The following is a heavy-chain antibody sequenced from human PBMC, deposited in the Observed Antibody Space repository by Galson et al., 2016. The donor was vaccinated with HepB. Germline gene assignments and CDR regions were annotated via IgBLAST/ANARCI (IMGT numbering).Heavy chain of an antibody. CDR1: GEYTSSRHG. V-gene: IGHV4-39*01. J-gene: IGHJ6*02. D-gene: IGHD3-9*01. CDR2: MSYSGHK. Sequence: ETLSLTCSVSGEYTSSRHGWGWIRRPPGKGLEWIASMSYSGHKDYNSSLKSRVTIAMDTSKNPFSLKMNSVTAADTGVYYCARHRPREMSGWAYRMGVWGQGTTVTVSS. CDR3: ARHRPREMSGWAYRMGV.